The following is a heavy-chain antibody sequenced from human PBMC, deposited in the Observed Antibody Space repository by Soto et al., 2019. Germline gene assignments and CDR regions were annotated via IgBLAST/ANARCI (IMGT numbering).Heavy chain of an antibody. J-gene: IGHJ4*02. CDR2: ISGGGGST. Sequence: GGSLRLSCAASGFTFSSYAMSWVRQAPGKGLEWVSAISGGGGSTYYADSVKGRFTISRDNSKNTLYLQMNSLRAEDTAVYYCAKDDQFDYIWGSYRHYFDYWGQGTLVTVSS. CDR3: AKDDQFDYIWGSYRHYFDY. V-gene: IGHV3-23*01. CDR1: GFTFSSYA. D-gene: IGHD3-16*02.